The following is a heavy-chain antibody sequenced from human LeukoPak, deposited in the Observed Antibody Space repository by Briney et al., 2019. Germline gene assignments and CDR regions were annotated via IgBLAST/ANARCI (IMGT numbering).Heavy chain of an antibody. Sequence: GASVKVSCKTSGYTFTDYYIHWVRQAPGQGLEWMGWINPNSGGTKYAQKFQGGVTMTRDTSISTAYMELSRLRSDDTAVYYCARVLQDDYVWGTYRPFDYWGQGTLVTVSS. CDR1: GYTFTDYY. CDR3: ARVLQDDYVWGTYRPFDY. CDR2: INPNSGGT. V-gene: IGHV1-2*02. J-gene: IGHJ4*02. D-gene: IGHD3-16*02.